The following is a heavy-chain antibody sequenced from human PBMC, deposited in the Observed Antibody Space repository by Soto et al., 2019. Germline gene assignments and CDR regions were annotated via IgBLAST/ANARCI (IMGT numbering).Heavy chain of an antibody. D-gene: IGHD1-26*01. J-gene: IGHJ3*01. CDR1: GFTFSNYA. V-gene: IGHV3-23*01. CDR3: AKDSVSYNGIYDAFDV. Sequence: PGGCLRLSCEASGFTFSNYAMAGARQAPGEGPEWVSTLGGGDDIFYADSVKGRFTISRDDSRNTLYLQMDNLRVEDTAIYFCAKDSVSYNGIYDAFDVWGQGTVVTVSS. CDR2: LGGGDDI.